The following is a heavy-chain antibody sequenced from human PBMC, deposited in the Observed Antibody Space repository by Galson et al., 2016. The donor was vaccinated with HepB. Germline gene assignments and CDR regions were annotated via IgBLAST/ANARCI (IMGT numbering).Heavy chain of an antibody. CDR2: IHPSGST. V-gene: IGHV4-34*01. CDR3: SRGLDAYKAGNY. J-gene: IGHJ4*02. D-gene: IGHD5-24*01. CDR1: GGSFTGYY. Sequence: SETLSLTCGVYGGSFTGYYCNWFRQPPGMGLEWIGEIHPSGSTSYNPSLGSRVTIPLDTSKNQFSLKVDSVTAADTAVYFCSRGLDAYKAGNYWGQGTLVTVAA.